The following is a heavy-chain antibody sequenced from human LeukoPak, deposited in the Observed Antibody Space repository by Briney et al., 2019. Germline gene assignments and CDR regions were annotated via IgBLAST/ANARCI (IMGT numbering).Heavy chain of an antibody. CDR1: GFTFSSYS. D-gene: IGHD3-10*01. CDR3: ARDSYYGSGSYYPGRPFDY. CDR2: ISSSSSYI. Sequence: GGSLRLSCAASGFTFSSYSMNWVRQAPGKGLEWVSSISSSSSYIYYADSVKGRFTISRDNAKNSLYLQMNSLRAEDTAVYYCARDSYYGSGSYYPGRPFDYWGQGTLVTVS. V-gene: IGHV3-21*01. J-gene: IGHJ4*02.